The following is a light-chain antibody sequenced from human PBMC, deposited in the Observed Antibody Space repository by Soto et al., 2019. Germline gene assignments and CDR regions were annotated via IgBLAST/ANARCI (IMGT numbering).Light chain of an antibody. V-gene: IGKV1-33*01. CDR2: DAS. CDR1: QDINIY. CDR3: QQYDILPIT. Sequence: DIHMTQSPSSLFASVGYRFTITCQAPQDINIYLNWYQQKPGKAPNLLIYDASNLEIGVPSRFSGSGSGTHFTFTISSLQTEDIGTYYCQQYDILPITFGRGTRLDIK. J-gene: IGKJ5*01.